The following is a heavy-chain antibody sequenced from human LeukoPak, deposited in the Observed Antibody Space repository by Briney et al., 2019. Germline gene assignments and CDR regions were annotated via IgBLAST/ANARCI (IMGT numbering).Heavy chain of an antibody. CDR2: INSDGSST. CDR1: GFTFSSYW. Sequence: PGGSLRLSCAASGFTFSSYWMHWVRQAPGKGLVWVSRINSDGSSTTYADSVKGRFTISRDNAKNSLYLQMNSLRAEDTAVYYCARDQYYYGSGNTLDIWGQGTMVTVSS. D-gene: IGHD3-10*01. CDR3: ARDQYYYGSGNTLDI. V-gene: IGHV3-74*01. J-gene: IGHJ3*02.